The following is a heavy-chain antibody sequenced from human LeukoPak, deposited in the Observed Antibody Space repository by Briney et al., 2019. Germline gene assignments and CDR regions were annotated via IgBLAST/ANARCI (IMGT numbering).Heavy chain of an antibody. CDR1: GGSFSGYY. J-gene: IGHJ4*02. D-gene: IGHD3-10*01. Sequence: SETLSLTCAVYGGSFSGYYWSWIRQPPGKGLEWIGSTYHSGSTYYNPSLKSRVTISVDTSKNQFSLKLSSVTAADTAVYYCARAHLYGSGSRLDYWGQGTLVTVSS. CDR3: ARAHLYGSGSRLDY. V-gene: IGHV4-34*01. CDR2: TYHSGST.